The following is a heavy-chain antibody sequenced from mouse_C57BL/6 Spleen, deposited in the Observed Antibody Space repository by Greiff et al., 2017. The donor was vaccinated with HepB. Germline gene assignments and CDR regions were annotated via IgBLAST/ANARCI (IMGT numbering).Heavy chain of an antibody. Sequence: VQLQQSGPGLVKPSQSLSLTCSVTGYSITSGYYWNWIRQFPGNKLEWMGYISYDGSNNYNPSLKNRISITRDTSKNQFFLKLNSVTTEDTATYYCARGYDSDYAMDYWGQGTSVTVSS. J-gene: IGHJ4*01. CDR1: GYSITSGYY. D-gene: IGHD2-4*01. CDR3: ARGYDSDYAMDY. CDR2: ISYDGSN. V-gene: IGHV3-6*01.